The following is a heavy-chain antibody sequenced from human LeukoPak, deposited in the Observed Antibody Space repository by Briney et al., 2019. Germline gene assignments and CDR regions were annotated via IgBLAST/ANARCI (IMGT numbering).Heavy chain of an antibody. CDR3: ARARITMIGGIYYFDY. Sequence: SVKVSCKASGGTFSSYAISWVRQVPGQGLEWMGGIIPIFGTANYAQKFQGRVTITTDESTSTAYMELSSLRSEDTAVYYCARARITMIGGIYYFDYWGQGTLVTVSS. D-gene: IGHD3-22*01. J-gene: IGHJ4*02. CDR2: IIPIFGTA. V-gene: IGHV1-69*05. CDR1: GGTFSSYA.